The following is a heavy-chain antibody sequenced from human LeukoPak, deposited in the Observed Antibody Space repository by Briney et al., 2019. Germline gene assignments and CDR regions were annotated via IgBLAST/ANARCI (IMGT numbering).Heavy chain of an antibody. Sequence: PGGSLRLSCAASGFIFSNYWMHWVRQAPGKGLVWVSRINSDGSSTSYADSVKGRFTISRDNAKNTLYLQMNSLRAEDTALYYCARDPYDILTGYRYDAFDIWGQGTMVTVSS. CDR1: GFIFSNYW. CDR3: ARDPYDILTGYRYDAFDI. CDR2: INSDGSST. D-gene: IGHD3-9*01. J-gene: IGHJ3*02. V-gene: IGHV3-74*01.